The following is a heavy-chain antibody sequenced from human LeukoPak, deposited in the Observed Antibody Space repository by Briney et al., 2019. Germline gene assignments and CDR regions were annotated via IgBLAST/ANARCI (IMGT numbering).Heavy chain of an antibody. V-gene: IGHV3-23*01. J-gene: IGHJ4*02. Sequence: PGGSLRLSCAASGFTFYNYAMAWVRQAPGKGLEWVSSIINSGDNKYYADAVKGRFTISRDNSKNTVYLEMYSLRVEDRARYYCAGDVTEPVFYDTWGQGTLASVSS. D-gene: IGHD2-8*01. CDR1: GFTFYNYA. CDR2: IINSGDNK. CDR3: AGDVTEPVFYDT.